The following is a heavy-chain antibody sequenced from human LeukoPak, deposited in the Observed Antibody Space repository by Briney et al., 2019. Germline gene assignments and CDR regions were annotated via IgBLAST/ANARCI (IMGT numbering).Heavy chain of an antibody. D-gene: IGHD2-15*01. Sequence: PGGSLRLSCAASGLTFSSYSMNWVRQAPGKGLEWVSSISSSSSYIYYADSVKGRFTISRDNAKNSLYLQMNSLRAEDTAVYYCARSRGPVGYCSGGSCYSDYWGQGTLVTVSS. CDR1: GLTFSSYS. CDR3: ARSRGPVGYCSGGSCYSDY. V-gene: IGHV3-21*01. CDR2: ISSSSSYI. J-gene: IGHJ4*02.